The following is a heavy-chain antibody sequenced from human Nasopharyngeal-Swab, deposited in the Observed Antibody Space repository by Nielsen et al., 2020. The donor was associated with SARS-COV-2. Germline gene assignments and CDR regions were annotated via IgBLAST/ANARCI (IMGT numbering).Heavy chain of an antibody. Sequence: SVKVSCKASGGTFSSYAISWVRQAPGQGLEGMGGIIPIFGTANYAQKFQGRVTITADEYTSTAYMELSSLRSEDTAVYYCARETLDNYDLPLGMDVWGQGTTVTVSS. CDR3: ARETLDNYDLPLGMDV. CDR2: IIPIFGTA. J-gene: IGHJ6*02. D-gene: IGHD3-3*01. V-gene: IGHV1-69*01. CDR1: GGTFSSYA.